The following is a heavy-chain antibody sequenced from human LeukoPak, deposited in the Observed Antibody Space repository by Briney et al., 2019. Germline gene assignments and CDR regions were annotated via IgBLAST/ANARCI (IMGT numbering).Heavy chain of an antibody. J-gene: IGHJ4*02. CDR3: ARDSYYDFWSGYYQGADY. Sequence: QPGGSLRLSCAASGLTFSSYWMSWVRQAPGKGLEWVANIKQDGSEKYYVDSVKGRFTISRDNAKNSLYLQMNSLRAEDTAVYYCARDSYYDFWSGYYQGADYWGQGTLVTVSS. V-gene: IGHV3-7*01. D-gene: IGHD3-3*01. CDR1: GLTFSSYW. CDR2: IKQDGSEK.